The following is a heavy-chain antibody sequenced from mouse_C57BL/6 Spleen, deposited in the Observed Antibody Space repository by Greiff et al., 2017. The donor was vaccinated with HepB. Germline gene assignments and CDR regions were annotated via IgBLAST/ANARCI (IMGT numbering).Heavy chain of an antibody. V-gene: IGHV1-15*01. CDR1: GYTFTDYE. Sequence: QVQLQQSGAELVRPGASVTLSCKASGYTFTDYEMHWVKQTPVHGLEWIGAIDPETGGTAYNQKFKGKAILTADKSSSTAYMELRSLTSEDSAVYYCTRGGRGYYFDYWGQGTTLTVSS. J-gene: IGHJ2*01. D-gene: IGHD3-3*01. CDR3: TRGGRGYYFDY. CDR2: IDPETGGT.